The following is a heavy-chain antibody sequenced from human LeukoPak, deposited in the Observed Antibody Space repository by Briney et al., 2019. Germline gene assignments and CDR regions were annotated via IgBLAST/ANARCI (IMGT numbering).Heavy chain of an antibody. Sequence: PGGSLRLSCAASGFTFSSYWMSWVRQAPGKGLEWVANIKQDGSEKYYVDSVKGRFTISRDNAKNSLYLQMNSLRAEDTAVYYCARTFHFAKGGYYRHSDYWGQGTLVTVSS. D-gene: IGHD3-22*01. J-gene: IGHJ4*02. CDR2: IKQDGSEK. V-gene: IGHV3-7*01. CDR3: ARTFHFAKGGYYRHSDY. CDR1: GFTFSSYW.